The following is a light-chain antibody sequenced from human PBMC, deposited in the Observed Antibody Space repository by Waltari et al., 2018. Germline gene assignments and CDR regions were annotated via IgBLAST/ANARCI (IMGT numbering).Light chain of an antibody. V-gene: IGLV3-21*01. CDR3: QVWDANTDPGV. J-gene: IGLJ1*01. CDR1: NIERKR. Sequence: SYVLTQPSSASVAPGETARITCGGNNIERKRVHWYRKRPGQAPVVVTSYDNDRAAGIPERFSGSNSGNTATLTISRGEAGDEADYYCQVWDANTDPGVFGTGTEVTVL. CDR2: YDN.